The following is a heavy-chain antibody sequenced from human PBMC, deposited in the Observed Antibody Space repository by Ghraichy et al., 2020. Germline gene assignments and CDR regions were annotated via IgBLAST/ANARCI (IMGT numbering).Heavy chain of an antibody. J-gene: IGHJ4*02. D-gene: IGHD3-10*01. V-gene: IGHV3-66*01. CDR3: ARETHGSGSYYTYYLDS. Sequence: ETLSLTCAASGFTVSSNYMSWVRQAPGKGLEWVSLIYSGGDTYYADSVQGRFTISRDNSKNTLYLQMNTLRAEDTAVYYCARETHGSGSYYTYYLDSWGQGTLVTVSS. CDR1: GFTVSSNY. CDR2: IYSGGDT.